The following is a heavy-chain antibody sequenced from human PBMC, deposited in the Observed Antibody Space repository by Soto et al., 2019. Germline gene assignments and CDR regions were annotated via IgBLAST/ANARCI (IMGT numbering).Heavy chain of an antibody. CDR1: GGTFSSDA. CDR3: ARGQGYCSGGICYYYYYGMDV. V-gene: IGHV1-69*13. CDR2: IIPTSGTA. J-gene: IGHJ6*02. D-gene: IGHD2-15*01. Sequence: SVKVSCKASGGTFSSDAFSWVRRAPGQGLEWMGGIIPTSGTANYAQKFQGRATITADEATSTAYMELSSLTSEDTAVYFCARGQGYCSGGICYYYYYGMDVWGQGTTVTVSS.